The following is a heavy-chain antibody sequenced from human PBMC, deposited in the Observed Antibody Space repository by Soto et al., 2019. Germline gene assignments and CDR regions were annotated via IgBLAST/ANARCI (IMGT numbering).Heavy chain of an antibody. J-gene: IGHJ5*02. D-gene: IGHD5-18*01. CDR2: IDPSDSYA. V-gene: IGHV5-10-1*01. CDR1: GYSFSSFW. Sequence: PGESLKISCKVSGYSFSSFWITWVRQMPGKGLEWMGRIDPSDSYANYSPSLQGHVTFSADKSINTAYLQWSSLKASDTAMYYCGRVRVDKAEGWFDPWGQGTLVTVSS. CDR3: GRVRVDKAEGWFDP.